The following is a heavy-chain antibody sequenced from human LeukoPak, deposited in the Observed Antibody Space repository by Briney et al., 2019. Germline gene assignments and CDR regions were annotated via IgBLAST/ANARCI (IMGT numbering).Heavy chain of an antibody. Sequence: ASVKVSCKASGYTFTSYYMHWVRQPPGQGLEWMGIINPSGGSTSYAQKFQGRVTMTRDMSTTTVYMDLSSLRSEDTAVYYCARVDAGYGGNSPEFAYWGQGTLVTVSS. V-gene: IGHV1-46*01. CDR2: INPSGGST. J-gene: IGHJ4*02. CDR1: GYTFTSYY. D-gene: IGHD4-23*01. CDR3: ARVDAGYGGNSPEFAY.